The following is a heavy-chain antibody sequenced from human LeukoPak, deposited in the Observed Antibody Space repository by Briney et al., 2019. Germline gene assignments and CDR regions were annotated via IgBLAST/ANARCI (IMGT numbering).Heavy chain of an antibody. J-gene: IGHJ4*02. CDR3: AKDRRYFDMEGY. V-gene: IGHV3-30*18. CDR1: GFTFSNYG. Sequence: PGRSLRLSCAASGFTFSNYGMHWVRQAPGKGLEWVALILYDGSNKYYADSVRGRLTISRDNSKNTLYLQMNSLRTEDTAVYYCAKDRRYFDMEGYWGQGTLVTVSS. D-gene: IGHD3-9*01. CDR2: ILYDGSNK.